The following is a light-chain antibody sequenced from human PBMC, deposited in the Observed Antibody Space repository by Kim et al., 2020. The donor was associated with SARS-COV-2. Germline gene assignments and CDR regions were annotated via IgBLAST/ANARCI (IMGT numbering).Light chain of an antibody. CDR1: QSISSW. V-gene: IGKV1-5*01. CDR2: DAS. CDR3: QQYNSDSKT. Sequence: ASVGDRVTITCRASQSISSWLAWYEQRPGKAPQLLIYDASSLESAVASRFSGSGSGTAFTLTISRLQPGDFATYYCQQYNSDSKTFGQGTKVDIK. J-gene: IGKJ1*01.